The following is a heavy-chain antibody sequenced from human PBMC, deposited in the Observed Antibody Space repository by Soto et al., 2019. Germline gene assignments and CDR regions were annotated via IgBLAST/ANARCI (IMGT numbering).Heavy chain of an antibody. D-gene: IGHD3-10*01. Sequence: SVQVSCKASGGTFSSYASSWVLQALGQGLECMGLIIPIFGTANSAQKFQGRVTITADKSPSTAYMELSSLRSEDTAVYYCARDRGATGYYGIDVWGQGTTVTVSS. J-gene: IGHJ6*02. V-gene: IGHV1-69*06. CDR3: ARDRGATGYYGIDV. CDR2: IIPIFGTA. CDR1: GGTFSSYA.